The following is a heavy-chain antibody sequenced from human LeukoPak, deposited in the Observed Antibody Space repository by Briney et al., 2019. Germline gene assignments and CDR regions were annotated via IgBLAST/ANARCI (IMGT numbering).Heavy chain of an antibody. D-gene: IGHD6-13*01. CDR2: IKYDGDEE. Sequence: GGSLRLSCAASGFTFSDYWMSWMRQAPGKGLEWVANIKYDGDEEYYEDSVKGRFTISRDNAKSSLYLQLNSLRVEDTAVYYCKSGGAAPGSFDNWGQGTLVTVSA. CDR1: GFTFSDYW. V-gene: IGHV3-7*01. CDR3: KSGGAAPGSFDN. J-gene: IGHJ4*02.